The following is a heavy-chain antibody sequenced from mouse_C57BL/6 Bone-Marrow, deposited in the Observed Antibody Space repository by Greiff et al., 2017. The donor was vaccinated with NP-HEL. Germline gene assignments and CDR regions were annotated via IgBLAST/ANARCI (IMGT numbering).Heavy chain of an antibody. J-gene: IGHJ3*01. Sequence: EVQLVESGGGLVQPGGSLKLSCAASGFTFSDYYMYWVRQTPEKRLEWVAYISNGGGSTYYPDTVKGRFTISRDNAKNTLYLQMSRLKSEDTAMYYCARRYGSSPAYWGQGTLVTVSA. V-gene: IGHV5-12*01. CDR2: ISNGGGST. CDR1: GFTFSDYY. D-gene: IGHD1-1*01. CDR3: ARRYGSSPAY.